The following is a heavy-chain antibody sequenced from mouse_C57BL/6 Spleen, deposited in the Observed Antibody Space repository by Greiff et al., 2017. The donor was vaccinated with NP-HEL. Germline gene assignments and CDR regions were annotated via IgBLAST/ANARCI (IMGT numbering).Heavy chain of an antibody. V-gene: IGHV1-22*01. Sequence: VQLQQSGPELVKPGASVKMSCKASGYTFTDYNMHWVKQSHGKSLEWIGYINPNNGGTSYNQKFKGKATLTVNKSSSTASMQLRSLTSEDSAVYCCARYTEATVVESYFDYWGQGTTLTVSS. CDR2: INPNNGGT. J-gene: IGHJ2*01. CDR1: GYTFTDYN. CDR3: ARYTEATVVESYFDY. D-gene: IGHD1-1*01.